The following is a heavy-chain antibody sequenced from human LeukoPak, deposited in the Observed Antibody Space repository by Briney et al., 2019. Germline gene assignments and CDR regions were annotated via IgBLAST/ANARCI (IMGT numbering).Heavy chain of an antibody. CDR2: INPNSGGT. J-gene: IGHJ5*02. CDR1: GYTFTGYY. CDR3: AREMTHDYYDSSGYPGWFDP. D-gene: IGHD3-22*01. V-gene: IGHV1-2*02. Sequence: GASVKVSCKASGYTFTGYYMHWVRQAPGQGLEWMGWINPNSGGTNYAQKFQGRVTMTRDTSISIAYMELSRLRSDDTAVYYCAREMTHDYYDSSGYPGWFDPWGQGTLVTVSS.